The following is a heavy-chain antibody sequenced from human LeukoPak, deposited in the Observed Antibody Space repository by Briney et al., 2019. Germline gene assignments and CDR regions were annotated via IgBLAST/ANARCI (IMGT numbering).Heavy chain of an antibody. V-gene: IGHV3-73*01. CDR2: IRSKANSYAT. J-gene: IGHJ4*02. CDR3: TRHDYYGSGSYYKDY. Sequence: GGSLRLSCAAPGFTFSGSAMHWVRQASGKGLEWVGRIRSKANSYATAYAASVKGRFTISRDDSKNTAYLQMNSLKTEDTAVYYCTRHDYYGSGSYYKDYWGQGTLVTVSS. CDR1: GFTFSGSA. D-gene: IGHD3-10*01.